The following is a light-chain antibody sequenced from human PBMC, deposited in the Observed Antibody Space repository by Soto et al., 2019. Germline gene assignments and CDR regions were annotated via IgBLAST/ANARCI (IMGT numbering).Light chain of an antibody. J-gene: IGKJ1*01. CDR3: QQSYSTLTWT. Sequence: EAVLTQSPATLSVSPGERVTLSCRASQSVATNLAWYQQRPGQAPRLLIYGASKRAIGLPARFSGSGSGTDFTLTISSLQPEDFATYYCQQSYSTLTWTFGQGTKVDIK. V-gene: IGKV3-15*01. CDR1: QSVATN. CDR2: GAS.